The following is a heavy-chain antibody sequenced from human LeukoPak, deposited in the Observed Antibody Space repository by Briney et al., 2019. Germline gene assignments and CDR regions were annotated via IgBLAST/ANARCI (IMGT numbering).Heavy chain of an antibody. CDR2: IYSGGST. CDR1: GFTVSSNY. J-gene: IGHJ4*02. Sequence: PGGSLRLSCAASGFTVSSNYMSWVRQAPGKGLEWVSVIYSGGSTYYADSVKGRFTISRDNSKNTLYLQMNSLRAEDTAVYYCAKDLERHIVVVTASAVGYWGQGTLVTVSS. V-gene: IGHV3-66*01. CDR3: AKDLERHIVVVTASAVGY. D-gene: IGHD2-21*02.